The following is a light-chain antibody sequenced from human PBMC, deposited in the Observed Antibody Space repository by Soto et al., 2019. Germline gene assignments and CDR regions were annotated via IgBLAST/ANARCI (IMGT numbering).Light chain of an antibody. CDR2: GTS. V-gene: IGKV3-20*01. CDR1: QSVSSNY. Sequence: ETVLTQSPGTLSLSPGERATLSCRASQSVSSNYLAWYQQKFGQAPRLLIYGTSSRATGIPDRFSGSGSGTDFTLTISRLEPEDFAVYYCQQYGSSPWTFGQGTKVEI. CDR3: QQYGSSPWT. J-gene: IGKJ1*01.